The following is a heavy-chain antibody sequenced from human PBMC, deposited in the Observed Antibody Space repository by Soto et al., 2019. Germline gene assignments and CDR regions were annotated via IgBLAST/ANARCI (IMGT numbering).Heavy chain of an antibody. Sequence: PGESLKISCKGSGYNFTIYWIGWVRQMPGKGLEWMGIIYPGDSDTSYSPSFQGHVTISADKSISTAYLQWSSLKASDTAMYYCAGGGVRGVITRTRDYYGMDVWGQGTTVTVSS. CDR3: AGGGVRGVITRTRDYYGMDV. CDR1: GYNFTIYW. J-gene: IGHJ6*02. CDR2: IYPGDSDT. D-gene: IGHD3-10*01. V-gene: IGHV5-51*01.